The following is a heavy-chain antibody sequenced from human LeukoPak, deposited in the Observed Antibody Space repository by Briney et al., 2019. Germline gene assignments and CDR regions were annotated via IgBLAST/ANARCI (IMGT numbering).Heavy chain of an antibody. CDR2: ISSSGSTI. CDR3: ARDPGSGYEEHFDY. J-gene: IGHJ4*02. V-gene: IGHV3-48*03. D-gene: IGHD5-12*01. Sequence: GGSLRLSCAASGFTFSSYEMNWVRQAPGKGLEWVSYISSSGSTIYYADSVKGRFTISRDNAKDPLYLQMNSLRAEDTAVYYCARDPGSGYEEHFDYWGQGTLVTVSS. CDR1: GFTFSSYE.